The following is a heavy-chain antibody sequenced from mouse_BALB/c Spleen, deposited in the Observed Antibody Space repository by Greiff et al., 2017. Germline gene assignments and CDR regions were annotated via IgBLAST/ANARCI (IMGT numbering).Heavy chain of an antibody. CDR3: TRDVYDYDDLFAY. Sequence: EVQLQQSGTVLARPGASVKMSCKASGYSFTSYWMHWVKQRPGQGLEWIGAIYPGNSDTSYNQKFKGKAKLTAVTSASTAYMELSSLTNEDSAVYYCTRDVYDYDDLFAYWGQGTLVTVSA. V-gene: IGHV1-5*01. CDR2: IYPGNSDT. CDR1: GYSFTSYW. D-gene: IGHD2-4*01. J-gene: IGHJ3*01.